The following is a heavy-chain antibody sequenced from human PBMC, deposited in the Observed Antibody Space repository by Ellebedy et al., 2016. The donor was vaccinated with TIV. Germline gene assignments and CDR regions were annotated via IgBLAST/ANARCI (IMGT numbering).Heavy chain of an antibody. J-gene: IGHJ3*02. CDR3: TGGHAFDI. CDR1: GFTFSSYW. V-gene: IGHV3-7*03. Sequence: GESLKISCAASGFTFSSYWMTWVRQAPGKGLEWVANVKQDGNEKHYVDSVRGRFTISRDNAKNSVYLQMNSLRPEDTAVYYCTGGHAFDIWGQGTMVTVSS. CDR2: VKQDGNEK.